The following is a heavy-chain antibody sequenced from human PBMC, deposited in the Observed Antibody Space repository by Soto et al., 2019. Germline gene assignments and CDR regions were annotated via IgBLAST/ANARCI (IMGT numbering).Heavy chain of an antibody. V-gene: IGHV3-30-3*01. Sequence: QVQLVESGGGVVQPGRSLRLSCAASGFTFSSYAMHWVRQAPGKGLEWVAVISYDGSNKYYADSVKGRFTISRDNSKNTLYLQMNSLRAEDTAVYYWARDSNRIAVAGPFDYWGQGTLVTVSS. J-gene: IGHJ4*02. CDR3: ARDSNRIAVAGPFDY. D-gene: IGHD6-19*01. CDR1: GFTFSSYA. CDR2: ISYDGSNK.